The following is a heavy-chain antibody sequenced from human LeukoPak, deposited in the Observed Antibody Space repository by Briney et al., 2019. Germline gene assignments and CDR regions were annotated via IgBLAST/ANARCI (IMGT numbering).Heavy chain of an antibody. CDR2: IYSRGST. J-gene: IGHJ4*02. CDR3: ARGPYYFVY. V-gene: IGHV4-4*07. CDR1: GGSISNYY. D-gene: IGHD3-16*01. Sequence: SETLSLTCTVSGGSISNYYWNWIRQSAGRGLELIGRIYSRGSTNYNPSLKSRVTMSVDTSKNQFSLKLSSVTAADTAVYYCARGPYYFVYWGQGTLVTVSS.